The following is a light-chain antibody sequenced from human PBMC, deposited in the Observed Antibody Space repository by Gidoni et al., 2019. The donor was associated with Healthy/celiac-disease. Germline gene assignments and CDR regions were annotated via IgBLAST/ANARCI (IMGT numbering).Light chain of an antibody. CDR2: DAS. Sequence: EIVLTQSPATLSLSPGERATLSCRASQSVSSYLAWYQQKPGQAPRLLIYDASNRATGIPARFSGSGSGTEFTLTISSLEPEDDAVYYCQQRSNWPPGLTFGGGTKVEIK. CDR3: QQRSNWPPGLT. J-gene: IGKJ4*01. V-gene: IGKV3-11*01. CDR1: QSVSSY.